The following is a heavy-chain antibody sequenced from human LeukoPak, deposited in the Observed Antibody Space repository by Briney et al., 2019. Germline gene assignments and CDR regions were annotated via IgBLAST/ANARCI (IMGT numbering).Heavy chain of an antibody. CDR2: ISYDGSNK. Sequence: GGSLRLSYAASGFTFSSYAMHWVRQAPGKGLEWVAVISYDGSNKYYADSVKGRFTISRDNSKNTLYLQMNRLTPEDTAIYYCAKDPGAKVRGYYMDVWGKGTMVTVSS. CDR3: AKDPGAKVRGYYMDV. CDR1: GFTFSSYA. V-gene: IGHV3-30-3*01. J-gene: IGHJ6*03. D-gene: IGHD3-10*01.